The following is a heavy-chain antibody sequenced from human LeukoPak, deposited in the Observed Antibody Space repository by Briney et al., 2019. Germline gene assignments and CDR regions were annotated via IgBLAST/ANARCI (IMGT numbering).Heavy chain of an antibody. CDR3: ARAPYYDSSGYHSAYFEY. D-gene: IGHD3-22*01. CDR2: INHSGTT. J-gene: IGHJ4*02. CDR1: GGSFSNYY. V-gene: IGHV4-34*01. Sequence: SETLSLTCAVYGGSFSNYYWSWIRQPPGKGLEWIGEINHSGTTNYNPSLKSRVTISVDKSKNHFSLKLSSVTAADTAVYYCARAPYYDSSGYHSAYFEYWGQGTLVTVSS.